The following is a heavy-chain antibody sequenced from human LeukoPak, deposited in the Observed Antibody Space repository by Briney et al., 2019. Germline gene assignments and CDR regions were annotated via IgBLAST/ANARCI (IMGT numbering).Heavy chain of an antibody. J-gene: IGHJ5*02. CDR2: ISSSSSYI. Sequence: GGSMRLSCAVSGFTFSSYSMNWVRQAPGKGLEWVSSISSSSSYIYYADSVKGRFTISRDNAKNSLYLQMNSLRAEDTAVYYCARGVVVVPAGIRGVRFDPWGQGTLVTVSS. V-gene: IGHV3-21*01. D-gene: IGHD2-2*01. CDR3: ARGVVVVPAGIRGVRFDP. CDR1: GFTFSSYS.